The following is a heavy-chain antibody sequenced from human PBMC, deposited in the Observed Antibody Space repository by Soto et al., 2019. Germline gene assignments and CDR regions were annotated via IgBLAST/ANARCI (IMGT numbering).Heavy chain of an antibody. CDR1: RYTFNAYY. CDR3: ARDPPPLYNFDY. J-gene: IGHJ4*02. CDR2: INPNSGDT. Sequence: QVQLVQSAAEVKKPGASVKVSCKASRYTFNAYYIHWVRQAPGQGLEWVGRINPNSGDTTYTQKFEGRVTMTRDTSISTAYLELTGLRSDDTAIYYCARDPPPLYNFDYWGQGTLVTVSS. D-gene: IGHD3-16*01. V-gene: IGHV1-2*02.